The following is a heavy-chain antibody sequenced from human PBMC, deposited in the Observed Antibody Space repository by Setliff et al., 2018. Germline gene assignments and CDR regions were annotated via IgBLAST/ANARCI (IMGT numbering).Heavy chain of an antibody. J-gene: IGHJ3*02. CDR2: IIPIFGTA. CDR1: GGTFSSYA. CDR3: ARDGDNYYDSSGYYLNHAFDI. D-gene: IGHD3-22*01. Sequence: SVKVSCKASGGTFSSYAISWVRQAPGQGLEWMGGIIPIFGTANYAQKFQGRVAITADESTSTAYMELSSLRSEDTAVYYCARDGDNYYDSSGYYLNHAFDIWGQGTMVTVSS. V-gene: IGHV1-69*13.